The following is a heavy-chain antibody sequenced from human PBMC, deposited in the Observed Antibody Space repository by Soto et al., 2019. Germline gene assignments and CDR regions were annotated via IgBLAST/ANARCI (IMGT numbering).Heavy chain of an antibody. CDR1: GFTFSDAW. Sequence: LGGSLRLSCAASGFTFSDAWMSWVRQAPGKGLEWVGRIKSKTDGGSTYYADSVKGRFTISRDNSKNTLYLQMNSLRAEDTAVYYCAKDQGITIFGVVIAFDYWGQGTLVTVSS. CDR2: IKSKTDGGST. V-gene: IGHV3-15*01. J-gene: IGHJ4*02. CDR3: AKDQGITIFGVVIAFDY. D-gene: IGHD3-3*01.